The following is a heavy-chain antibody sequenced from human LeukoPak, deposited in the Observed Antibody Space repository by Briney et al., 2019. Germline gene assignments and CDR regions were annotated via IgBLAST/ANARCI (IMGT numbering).Heavy chain of an antibody. J-gene: IGHJ4*02. Sequence: GESLKISCKCSGYIFANYWSGLVRQMPGKGLEWMGIVYPGDSTTRYSPSFQGQVTISADRSITTAYLKWSSLKASDTAMYYCARFAYGSDFFPGHYWGQGTRVTVSS. V-gene: IGHV5-51*01. CDR3: ARFAYGSDFFPGHY. CDR1: GYIFANYW. CDR2: VYPGDSTT. D-gene: IGHD3/OR15-3a*01.